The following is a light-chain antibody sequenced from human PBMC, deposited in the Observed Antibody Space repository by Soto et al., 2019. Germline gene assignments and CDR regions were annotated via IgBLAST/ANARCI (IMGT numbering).Light chain of an antibody. CDR1: SSDIGGYNY. V-gene: IGLV2-14*01. CDR2: EVT. CDR3: SSYTSSNTLV. Sequence: QSVLTQPASVSGSPGQSITISCAGGSSDIGGYNYVPWFQQHPGKAPKLMIYEVTNRPSGVSNRFSGSKSGSTASLTISGLQAEDEADYYCSSYTSSNTLVFGTGTKVT. J-gene: IGLJ1*01.